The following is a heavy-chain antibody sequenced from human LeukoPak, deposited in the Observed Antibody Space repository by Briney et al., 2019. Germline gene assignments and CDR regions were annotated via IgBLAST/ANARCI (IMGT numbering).Heavy chain of an antibody. CDR3: ARDGRRTGGVIET. J-gene: IGHJ4*02. Sequence: GGSLRLSCAASGFTFSSYWMHWVRQAPGKGLVWVSRINSDGSSTSYADSVKGRFTISRDNSKNTLYLQMNSLRAEDTAVYYCARDGRRTGGVIETWGQGTLVTVSS. D-gene: IGHD3-16*01. CDR1: GFTFSSYW. V-gene: IGHV3-74*01. CDR2: INSDGSST.